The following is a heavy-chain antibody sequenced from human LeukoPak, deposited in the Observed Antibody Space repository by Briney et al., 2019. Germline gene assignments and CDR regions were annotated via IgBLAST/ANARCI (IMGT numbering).Heavy chain of an antibody. D-gene: IGHD5-12*01. CDR1: GYTFTGYD. V-gene: IGHV1-8*01. J-gene: IGHJ4*02. Sequence: ASVKVSCKASGYTFTGYDINWVRQATGQGLEWMGWMNPNSGNTGYAQKFQGRVTMTRNTSISTAYMELSSLRSEDTAVYYCARGRIVATALSGYWGQGTLVTVSS. CDR3: ARGRIVATALSGY. CDR2: MNPNSGNT.